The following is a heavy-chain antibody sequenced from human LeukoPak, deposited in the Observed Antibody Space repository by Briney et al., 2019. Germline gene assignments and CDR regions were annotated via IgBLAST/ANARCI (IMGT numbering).Heavy chain of an antibody. V-gene: IGHV1-46*01. J-gene: IGHJ6*02. CDR1: LYTFTSHY. Sequence: ASVKVSSKESLYTFTSHYMHWVRQAPGHGLEWMGIINPSGGNTSYAQKFQGRVTMTRDTSTSTVYMELSSLRSEDTAVYYCANFLVGSTTRYYCCMDVWGQGTTVTISS. D-gene: IGHD1-26*01. CDR2: INPSGGNT. CDR3: ANFLVGSTTRYYCCMDV.